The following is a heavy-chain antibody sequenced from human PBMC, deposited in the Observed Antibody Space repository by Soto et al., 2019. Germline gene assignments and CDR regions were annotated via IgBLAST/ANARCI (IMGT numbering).Heavy chain of an antibody. V-gene: IGHV3-7*01. J-gene: IGHJ3*02. CDR1: GFTFSSSW. CDR2: IKQDGSEK. CDR3: ATGADGITIFGVVIDAFDI. D-gene: IGHD3-3*01. Sequence: GGSLRLSCAASGFTFSSSWMSWVRQAPGKGLEWVANIKQDGSEKYYVDSVKGRFTISRDNAKNSLYLQMNSLRAEDTAVYYCATGADGITIFGVVIDAFDIWGQGTMVTVSS.